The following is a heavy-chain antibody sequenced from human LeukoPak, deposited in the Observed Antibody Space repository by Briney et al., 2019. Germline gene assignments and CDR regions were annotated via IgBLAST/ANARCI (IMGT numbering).Heavy chain of an antibody. CDR1: GFTFDDYA. Sequence: GGSLRLSCAASGFTFDDYAMHWVRQAPGKGLEWVSGISWNSGSIGYADSVKGRFTISRDNAKNSLYLQMNSLGAEDTALYYCAKTVVVAATEDEYYFDYLGQGTLVTVSS. J-gene: IGHJ4*02. D-gene: IGHD2-15*01. CDR3: AKTVVVAATEDEYYFDY. V-gene: IGHV3-9*01. CDR2: ISWNSGSI.